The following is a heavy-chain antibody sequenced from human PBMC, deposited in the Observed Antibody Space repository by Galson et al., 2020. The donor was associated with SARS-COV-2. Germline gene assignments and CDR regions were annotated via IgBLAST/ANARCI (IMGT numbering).Heavy chain of an antibody. J-gene: IGHJ6*02. Sequence: TGGSLRLSCTVSGFTFSSYGMHWVRQAPGKGLEWAAVISFDGSNKMYADAVKGRFTISRDNPKNTLYLQIDSLRPEDTAVYYCSKDWAHYYYGMDVWGQGTTVTVSS. CDR3: SKDWAHYYYGMDV. V-gene: IGHV3-30*18. CDR1: GFTFSSYG. CDR2: ISFDGSNK. D-gene: IGHD3-10*01.